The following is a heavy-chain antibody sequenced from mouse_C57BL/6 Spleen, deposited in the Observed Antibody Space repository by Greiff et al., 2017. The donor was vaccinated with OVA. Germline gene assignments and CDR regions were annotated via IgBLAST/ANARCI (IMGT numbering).Heavy chain of an antibody. V-gene: IGHV1-80*01. J-gene: IGHJ3*01. D-gene: IGHD2-3*01. CDR3: ARAYYDGYSIFAY. Sequence: VNVVESGAELVKPGASVKISCKASGYAFSSYWMNWVKQRPGKGLEWIGQIYPGDGDTNYNGKFKGKATLTADKSSSTAYMQLSSLTSEDSAVYFCARAYYDGYSIFAYWGQGTLVTVSA. CDR2: IYPGDGDT. CDR1: GYAFSSYW.